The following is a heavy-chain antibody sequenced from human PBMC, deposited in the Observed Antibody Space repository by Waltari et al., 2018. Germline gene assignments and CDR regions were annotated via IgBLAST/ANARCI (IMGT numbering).Heavy chain of an antibody. J-gene: IGHJ4*02. CDR3: ARDPAYGALDY. Sequence: EVHLVESGGGLAQPGGSLRLSCAASGFTFSSSWMTWVRQAPGKGVEWVGKIKGDGRVANGVDSVKGRFTISRDNAKNSLYLQMNSLRAEDTAVYYCARDPAYGALDYWGQGTPVTVSS. D-gene: IGHD4-17*01. CDR1: GFTFSSSW. V-gene: IGHV3-7*01. CDR2: IKGDGRVA.